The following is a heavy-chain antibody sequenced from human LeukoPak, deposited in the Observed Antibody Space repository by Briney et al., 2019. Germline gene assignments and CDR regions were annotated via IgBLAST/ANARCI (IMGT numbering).Heavy chain of an antibody. CDR2: INHSGST. CDR3: ASQRNNYYDSSGYYYVEYYYYYYMDV. V-gene: IGHV4-34*01. Sequence: SETLSLTCAVYGGSFSGYYWSWIRQPPGKGLEWIWEINHSGSTNYNPSLKSRVTISVDTSKNQFSLKLSSVTAADTAVYYCASQRNNYYDSSGYYYVEYYYYYYMDVWGKGTTVTVSS. CDR1: GGSFSGYY. D-gene: IGHD3-22*01. J-gene: IGHJ6*03.